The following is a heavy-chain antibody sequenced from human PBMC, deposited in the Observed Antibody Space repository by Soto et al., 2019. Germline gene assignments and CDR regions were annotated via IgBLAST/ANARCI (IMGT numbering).Heavy chain of an antibody. V-gene: IGHV4-38-2*01. D-gene: IGHD3-22*01. CDR3: ARRDRPPYYYDTSGHQSDFDI. Sequence: SETLSLTCAVSGYSISSGYYWGWIRQPPGKGLEWIGSIYHSGSTYYNPSLKSRVTISVDTSKNQFSLKLSSVTAADTAVYYCARRDRPPYYYDTSGHQSDFDISAQRTIVP. CDR1: GYSISSGYY. J-gene: IGHJ3*02. CDR2: IYHSGST.